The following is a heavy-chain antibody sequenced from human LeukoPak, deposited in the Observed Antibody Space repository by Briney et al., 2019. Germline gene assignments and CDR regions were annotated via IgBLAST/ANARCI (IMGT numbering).Heavy chain of an antibody. CDR2: ISGSGGST. V-gene: IGHV3-23*01. Sequence: GGSLRLSCAASGLTFSSYAMSWVRQAPGKGLEWVSAISGSGGSTYYADSVKGRFTISRDNSKNTLYLQMNSLRAEDTAVYYCANRRITMIAAQGAFDIWGQGTMVTVSS. CDR1: GLTFSSYA. J-gene: IGHJ3*02. D-gene: IGHD3-22*01. CDR3: ANRRITMIAAQGAFDI.